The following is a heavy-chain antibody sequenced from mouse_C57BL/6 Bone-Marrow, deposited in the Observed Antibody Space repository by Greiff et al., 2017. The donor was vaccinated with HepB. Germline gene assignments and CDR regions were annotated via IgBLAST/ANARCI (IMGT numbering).Heavy chain of an antibody. D-gene: IGHD1-1*01. CDR2: INPYNGGT. V-gene: IGHV1-19*01. CDR3: ARKVVYFDY. Sequence: EVQLQESGPVLVKPGASVKMSCKASGYTFTDYYMNWVKQSHGKSLEWIGVINPYNGGTSYNQKFKGKATLTVDKSSSTAYMELNSLTSEDSAVYYCARKVVYFDYWGQGTTLTVSS. CDR1: GYTFTDYY. J-gene: IGHJ2*01.